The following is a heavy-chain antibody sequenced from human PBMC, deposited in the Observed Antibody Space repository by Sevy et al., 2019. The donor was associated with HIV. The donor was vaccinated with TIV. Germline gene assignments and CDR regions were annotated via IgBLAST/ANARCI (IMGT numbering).Heavy chain of an antibody. CDR2: ISGSGGST. J-gene: IGHJ3*02. CDR1: GFTFSSYA. Sequence: GESLKISCAASGFTFSSYAMSWVRQAPGKGLEWVSTISGSGGSTYYAASVKGRFTISRDNSKNTLYLQMDGLRVEDTAVYYCAKDRYHTSGYYPEGAFDIWGQGTMVTVSS. D-gene: IGHD3-22*01. V-gene: IGHV3-23*01. CDR3: AKDRYHTSGYYPEGAFDI.